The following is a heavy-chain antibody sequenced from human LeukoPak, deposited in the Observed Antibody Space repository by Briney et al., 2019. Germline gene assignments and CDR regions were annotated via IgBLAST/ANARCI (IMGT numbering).Heavy chain of an antibody. V-gene: IGHV3-21*01. CDR3: AKVLTGYPYYFDY. D-gene: IGHD3-9*01. Sequence: GGSLRLSCAASGFTFSTYKMDWVRQAPGKGLEWVSSISSRGDYIYHADSVKGRFTISRDSAKNLVYLQMNSLRAEDTAVYYCAKVLTGYPYYFDYWGQGTLVTVSS. CDR1: GFTFSTYK. CDR2: ISSRGDYI. J-gene: IGHJ4*02.